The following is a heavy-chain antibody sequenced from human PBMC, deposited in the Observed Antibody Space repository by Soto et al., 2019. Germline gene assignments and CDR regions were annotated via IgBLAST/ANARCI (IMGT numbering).Heavy chain of an antibody. CDR1: GFSLSTVGVG. Sequence: QITLMESGPTLVKPTQTLTLTCTFSGFSLSTVGVGVGWIRQPPGKALEWLALIYWDDDKRYSPSLRSRLTITKDTSKNQVVLTMTNMDPVDTATYYCTHSRCGGDCLQSYSSHYYYGMDVWGQGTTVNVSS. CDR3: THSRCGGDCLQSYSSHYYYGMDV. D-gene: IGHD2-21*02. V-gene: IGHV2-5*02. J-gene: IGHJ6*02. CDR2: IYWDDDK.